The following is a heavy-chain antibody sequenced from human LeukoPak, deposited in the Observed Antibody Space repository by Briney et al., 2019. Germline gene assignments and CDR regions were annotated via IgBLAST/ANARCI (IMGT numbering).Heavy chain of an antibody. CDR3: AKDSDSSGYYYGYFDY. Sequence: GGSLRLSCAASGFTFNSYTMSWVRQAPGKGLEWVSAISGSGGSTYYADSVKGRFTISRDNSKNTLYLQMNSLRAEDTAIYYCAKDSDSSGYYYGYFDYWGQGTLVTVSS. D-gene: IGHD3-22*01. V-gene: IGHV3-23*01. CDR2: ISGSGGST. J-gene: IGHJ4*02. CDR1: GFTFNSYT.